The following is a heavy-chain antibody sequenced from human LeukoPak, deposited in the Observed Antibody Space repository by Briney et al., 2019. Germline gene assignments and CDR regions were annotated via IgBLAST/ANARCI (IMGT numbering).Heavy chain of an antibody. CDR3: ARGGGLELTSIDYYYYYMDV. D-gene: IGHD3-16*01. CDR1: GGTFSSYA. CDR2: IIPIFGTA. V-gene: IGHV1-69*05. Sequence: SVKVSCKASGGTFSSYAISWVRQAPGQGLEWMGGIIPIFGTANYAQKFQGRVTITTDESTSTAYMELSSLRSEDTAVHYRARGGGLELTSIDYYYYYMDVWGKGTTVTVSS. J-gene: IGHJ6*03.